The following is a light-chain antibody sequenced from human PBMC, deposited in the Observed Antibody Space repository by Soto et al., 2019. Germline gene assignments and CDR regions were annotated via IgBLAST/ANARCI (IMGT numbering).Light chain of an antibody. J-gene: IGKJ1*01. CDR1: QNITTW. CDR3: QHYNSPWR. V-gene: IGKV1-5*03. CDR2: KAS. Sequence: IWMTQSPSTLSASAGDTVTITCRASQNITTWLAWYLQKPGKAPKLLIYKASTLETGAPSRFSGSGSGTEFTLTIRSLQPDEFATYYCQHYNSPWRFGQGTKVDIK.